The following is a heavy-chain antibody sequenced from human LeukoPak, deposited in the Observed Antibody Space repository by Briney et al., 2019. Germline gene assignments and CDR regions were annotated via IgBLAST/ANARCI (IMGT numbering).Heavy chain of an antibody. J-gene: IGHJ4*02. D-gene: IGHD3-3*01. Sequence: SETLSLTCTVSDGSISSYYWSWIRQPPGKGLEWIGYIYYSGSTNYNPSLKSRVTISVDTSKNQFSLKLSSVTAADTAVYYCARALSYDFWRDYPTQFDYWGQGTLVTVSS. CDR1: DGSISSYY. V-gene: IGHV4-59*01. CDR3: ARALSYDFWRDYPTQFDY. CDR2: IYYSGST.